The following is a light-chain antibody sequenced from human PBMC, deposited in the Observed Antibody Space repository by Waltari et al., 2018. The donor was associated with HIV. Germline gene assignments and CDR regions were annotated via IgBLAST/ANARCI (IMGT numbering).Light chain of an antibody. CDR3: SSYTTTSTIL. CDR1: NRDILGYNY. V-gene: IGLV2-14*01. J-gene: IGLJ3*02. CDR2: EVT. Sequence: QSALTQPASVSGSPGHSITISCTGTNRDILGYNYVSWYQQHPGRAPKLLIYEVTHRPAGISYRFSGSKSGNTASMTISGLQAEDEADYYCSSYTTTSTILFGGGTKVTVL.